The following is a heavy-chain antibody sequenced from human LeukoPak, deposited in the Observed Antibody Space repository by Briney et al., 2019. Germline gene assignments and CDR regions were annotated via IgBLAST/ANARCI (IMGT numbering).Heavy chain of an antibody. Sequence: SETLSLTCAVYGGSFSGYYWSWIRQPPGKGLEWIGEINHSGSTNYNPSLKSRVTISVDTSKNQFSLKLSSVTAADTAVYYCARGPYSRGWYPSRGMDVWGQGTTVTVSS. J-gene: IGHJ6*02. CDR2: INHSGST. CDR3: ARGPYSRGWYPSRGMDV. D-gene: IGHD6-19*01. CDR1: GGSFSGYY. V-gene: IGHV4-34*01.